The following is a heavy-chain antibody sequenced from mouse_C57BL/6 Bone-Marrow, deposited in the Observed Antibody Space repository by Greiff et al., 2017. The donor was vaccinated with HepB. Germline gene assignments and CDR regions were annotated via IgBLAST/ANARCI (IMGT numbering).Heavy chain of an antibody. CDR3: ARSRVVAKPSYWYFDV. Sequence: EVKLMESGGGLVQPGGSLKLSCAASGIDFSRYWMSWVRRAPGKGLEWIGEINPDSSTINYAPSLKDKFIISRDNAKNTLYLQMSKVRSEDTALYYCARSRVVAKPSYWYFDVWGTGTTVTVSS. CDR2: INPDSSTI. V-gene: IGHV4-1*01. D-gene: IGHD1-1*01. J-gene: IGHJ1*03. CDR1: GIDFSRYW.